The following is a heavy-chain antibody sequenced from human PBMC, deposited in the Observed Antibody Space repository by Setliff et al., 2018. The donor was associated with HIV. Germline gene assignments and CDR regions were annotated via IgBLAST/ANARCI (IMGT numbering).Heavy chain of an antibody. CDR1: GFTFSSYA. CDR3: AKEITMVRGVINWYFDL. V-gene: IGHV3-23*01. Sequence: GGSLRLSCAASGFTFSSYAMSWVRQAPGEGLEWVSAISGSGSSTYYADSVKGQFTISRDNSKNTLYLQMNSLRAEDTAVYYCAKEITMVRGVINWYFDLWGRGTLVTVSS. CDR2: ISGSGSST. D-gene: IGHD3-10*01. J-gene: IGHJ2*01.